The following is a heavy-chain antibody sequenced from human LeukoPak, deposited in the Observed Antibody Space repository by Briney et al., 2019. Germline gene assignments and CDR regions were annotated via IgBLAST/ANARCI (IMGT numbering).Heavy chain of an antibody. J-gene: IGHJ4*02. CDR1: GGSFSGYY. CDR3: ARARNQLVQG. Sequence: PSETLSLTCAVYGGSFSGYYWSWIRQPPGKGLEWIGEINHSGSTNYNPSLKSRVTISVDTSKNQFSLKLSSVTAADTAVYYCARARNQLVQGWGQGTLVTVSS. D-gene: IGHD6-13*01. V-gene: IGHV4-34*01. CDR2: INHSGST.